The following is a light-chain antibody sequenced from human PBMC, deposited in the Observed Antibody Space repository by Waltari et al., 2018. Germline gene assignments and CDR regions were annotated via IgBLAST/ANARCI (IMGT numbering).Light chain of an antibody. J-gene: IGKJ1*01. CDR2: GAS. CDR3: QQYGSSPWT. Sequence: EIALTQSPGTLSLSPGARATLSYRASQSVSSSYLAWYQQKPGQAPRVLIHGASNRATGIPDRFSGSGSGTDFTLTISRLEPEDFAVYYCQQYGSSPWTFGQGTKVEIK. CDR1: QSVSSSY. V-gene: IGKV3-20*01.